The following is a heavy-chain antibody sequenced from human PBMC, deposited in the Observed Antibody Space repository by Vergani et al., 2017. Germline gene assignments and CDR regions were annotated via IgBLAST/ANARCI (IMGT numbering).Heavy chain of an antibody. Sequence: EVQLVESGGGLVQPGGSLRLSCAASGFTFSSYAMSWVRQAPGKGLEWVSAISGSGGSTYYADSVKGRFTISRDNSKNTLYLQMNSLRAEDTAVYYCARMKGTTMVRGVIGGTPYYYYEMDVWGQGTTVTVSS. CDR2: ISGSGGST. D-gene: IGHD3-10*01. CDR3: ARMKGTTMVRGVIGGTPYYYYEMDV. V-gene: IGHV3-23*04. J-gene: IGHJ6*02. CDR1: GFTFSSYA.